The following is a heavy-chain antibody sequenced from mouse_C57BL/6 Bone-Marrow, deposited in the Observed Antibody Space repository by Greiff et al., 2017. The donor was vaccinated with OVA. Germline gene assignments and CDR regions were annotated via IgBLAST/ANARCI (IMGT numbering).Heavy chain of an antibody. CDR2: IGPGSGST. CDR3: ARGNHYYGSITWNWYFEV. J-gene: IGHJ1*03. D-gene: IGHD1-1*01. CDR1: GYTFTDYY. Sequence: VQLQQSGAELVKPGASVKISCKASGYTFTDYYINWVKQRPGQGLEWIGKIGPGSGSTYYNEKFKGKATLTADKSSSTAYMQLSSLTSEDSAVYFCARGNHYYGSITWNWYFEVWGTGTTVTVSS. V-gene: IGHV1-77*01.